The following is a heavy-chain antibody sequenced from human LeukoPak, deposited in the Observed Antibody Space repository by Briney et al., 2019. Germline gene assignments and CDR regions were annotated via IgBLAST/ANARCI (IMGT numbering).Heavy chain of an antibody. D-gene: IGHD2-2*01. V-gene: IGHV4-59*08. CDR3: ARRGYCSSTSCYEYWFDP. CDR2: IYYSGST. CDR1: GGSISSYY. Sequence: SETLSLTCTVSGGSISSYYWSWIRRPPGKGLEWIGYIYYSGSTNYNPSLKGRVTISVDTSKNQFSLKLSSVTAADTAVYYCARRGYCSSTSCYEYWFDPWGQGTLVTVSS. J-gene: IGHJ5*02.